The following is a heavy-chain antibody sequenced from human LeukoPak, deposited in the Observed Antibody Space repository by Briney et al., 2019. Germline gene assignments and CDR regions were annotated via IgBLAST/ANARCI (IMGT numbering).Heavy chain of an antibody. Sequence: SVKVSCKASGGTFSSYAISWVRQAPGQGLEWMGGIIPIFGTTNYAQKFQGRVTITADESTSTAYMELGSLRSEDTAVYYCARDSSGHYNWFDPWGQGTLVTVSS. CDR1: GGTFSSYA. V-gene: IGHV1-69*13. CDR2: IIPIFGTT. J-gene: IGHJ5*02. D-gene: IGHD3-22*01. CDR3: ARDSSGHYNWFDP.